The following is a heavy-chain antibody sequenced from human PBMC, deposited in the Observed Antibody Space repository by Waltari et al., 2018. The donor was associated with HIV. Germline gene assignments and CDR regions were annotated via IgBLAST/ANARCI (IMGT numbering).Heavy chain of an antibody. V-gene: IGHV3-21*01. D-gene: IGHD4-17*01. CDR1: AVPFRSYT. CDR3: ARDRALSTTAGFDY. CDR2: ISSSSSYI. J-gene: IGHJ4*02. Sequence: EVQLVESGGGLGKPGGSLRLSCAASAVPFRSYTMNWVRQAPGKGLEWVSSISSSSSYIYYADSVKGRFTISRDNAKNSLYLQMNSLRAEDTAVYYCARDRALSTTAGFDYWGQGTLVTVSS.